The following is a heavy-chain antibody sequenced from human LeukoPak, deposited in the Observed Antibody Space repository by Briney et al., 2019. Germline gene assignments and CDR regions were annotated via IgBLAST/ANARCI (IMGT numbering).Heavy chain of an antibody. V-gene: IGHV3-30*02. D-gene: IGHD3-10*01. CDR1: GFTFSSYG. CDR2: IRYDGSNK. Sequence: GGSLRLSCAASGFTFSSYGMHWVLQAPGKGLEWVAFIRYDGSNKYYADSVKGRFTISRDNSKNTLYLQMNSLRAEDTAVYYCAKVEVSVVRGVIDFDYWGEGALVTVSS. J-gene: IGHJ4*02. CDR3: AKVEVSVVRGVIDFDY.